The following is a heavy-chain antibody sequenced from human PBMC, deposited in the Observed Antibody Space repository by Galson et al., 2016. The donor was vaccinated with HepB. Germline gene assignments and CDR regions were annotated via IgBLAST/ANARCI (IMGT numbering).Heavy chain of an antibody. V-gene: IGHV1-69*13. CDR1: GGTFSNDA. CDR3: SRDLGNTWHGRDI. D-gene: IGHD5-18*01. CDR2: IIPIFGTA. Sequence: SVKVSCKASGGTFSNDAISWVRQAPGQGLQWMGGIIPIFGTANYAQRYQGRVTITADESTSTAYMEQGNLRSEDTSMYYCSRDLGNTWHGRDIWGQGTMVTCSS. J-gene: IGHJ3*02.